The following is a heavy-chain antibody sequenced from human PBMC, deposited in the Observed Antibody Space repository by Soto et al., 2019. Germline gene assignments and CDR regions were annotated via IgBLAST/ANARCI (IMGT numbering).Heavy chain of an antibody. Sequence: PGGSLRLSCAVSGFTVRANYMSWVRQAPGKGLEWVSVIYSGGTTYYADSVKGRFIISRDISKNTLYLQMNSLRAEDTAVYYCAKDDKEIQLWSEKRFDYWGQGTLVTVSS. D-gene: IGHD5-18*01. CDR3: AKDDKEIQLWSEKRFDY. CDR1: GFTVRANY. J-gene: IGHJ4*02. V-gene: IGHV3-53*05. CDR2: IYSGGTT.